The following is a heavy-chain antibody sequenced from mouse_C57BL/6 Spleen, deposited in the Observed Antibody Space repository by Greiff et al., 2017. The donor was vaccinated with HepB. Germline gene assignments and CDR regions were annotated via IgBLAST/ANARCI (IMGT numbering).Heavy chain of an antibody. CDR2: INPSSGYT. V-gene: IGHV1-4*01. D-gene: IGHD1-1*01. CDR3: ASWHYYGSSYGAMDY. CDR1: GYTFTSYT. J-gene: IGHJ4*01. Sequence: QVQLQQSGAELARPGASVKMSCKASGYTFTSYTMHWVKQRPGQGLEWIGYINPSSGYTKYNQKFKDKATLTADKSSSTAYMQLSSLTSEDSAVYYCASWHYYGSSYGAMDYWGQGTSVTVSS.